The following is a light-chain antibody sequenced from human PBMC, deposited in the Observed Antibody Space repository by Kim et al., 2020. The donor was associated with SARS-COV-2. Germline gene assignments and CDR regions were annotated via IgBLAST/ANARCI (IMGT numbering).Light chain of an antibody. Sequence: GPSITISSTGTSSDVGNYTLVSWHQHHPGKAPKLIIYEVNKRPSGVSNRFSGSKSGNTASLTISGLQSEDEADYYCCTFAGNALWVFGGGTQLTVL. CDR3: CTFAGNALWV. CDR1: SSDVGNYTL. J-gene: IGLJ3*02. V-gene: IGLV2-23*02. CDR2: EVN.